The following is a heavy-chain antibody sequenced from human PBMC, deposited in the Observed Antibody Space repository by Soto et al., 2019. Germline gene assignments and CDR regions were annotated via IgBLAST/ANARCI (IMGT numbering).Heavy chain of an antibody. CDR2: ISHDGTNK. Sequence: QAQSVESGGGVVQPGESLRLSCEVSGFTFSAYGMTWVRQAPGKGLEWEAAISHDGTNKNYGDSGKGRFTISRDNSKKTLYLQMNSLRPEVTALYYGAKDEYYYSRSGYYIFDSWGQGTLVTVSS. CDR1: GFTFSAYG. V-gene: IGHV3-30*18. J-gene: IGHJ4*02. D-gene: IGHD3-22*01. CDR3: AKDEYYYSRSGYYIFDS.